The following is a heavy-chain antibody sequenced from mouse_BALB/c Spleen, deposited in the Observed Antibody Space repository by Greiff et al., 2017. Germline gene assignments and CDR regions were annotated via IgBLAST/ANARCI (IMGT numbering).Heavy chain of an antibody. V-gene: IGHV1-14*01. Sequence: EVQLQQSGPELVKPGASVKMSCKASGYTFTSYVMHWVKQKPGQGLEWIGYINPYNDGTKYNEKFKGKATLTSDKSSSTAYMELSSLTSEDSAVYYCARAMITTARGFDYWGQGTTLTVSS. CDR2: INPYNDGT. J-gene: IGHJ2*01. CDR1: GYTFTSYV. D-gene: IGHD2-4*01. CDR3: ARAMITTARGFDY.